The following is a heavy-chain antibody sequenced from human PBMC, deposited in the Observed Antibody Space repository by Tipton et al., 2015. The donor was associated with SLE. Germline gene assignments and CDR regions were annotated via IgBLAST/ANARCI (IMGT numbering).Heavy chain of an antibody. Sequence: GLVKPSETLSVTCTVSGGSISENFWTWIRQSPGGQLEWLGYTSFSGRSRNNPSLESRVAMSFQTPENHFSLRVSSVTTADTAIYYCASGRRPARPEYWGQGTLVTVSS. J-gene: IGHJ4*02. CDR3: ASGRRPARPEY. CDR2: TSFSGRS. CDR1: GGSISENF. V-gene: IGHV4-59*01. D-gene: IGHD2-2*01.